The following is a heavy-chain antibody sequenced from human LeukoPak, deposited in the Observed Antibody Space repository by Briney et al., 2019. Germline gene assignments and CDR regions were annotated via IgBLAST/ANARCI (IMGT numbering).Heavy chain of an antibody. CDR2: IHYSGIT. V-gene: IGHV4-59*08. CDR1: GGSISSYY. D-gene: IGHD6-6*01. Sequence: SETLSLTCTVSGGSISSYYWNWIRQPPGKGLEWIGDIHYSGITNYNPSLKSRVTISLDTSKKQFSLKLSSVTAADTAVYFCVKAAPGPRDAFDIWGQGTVVTVSS. CDR3: VKAAPGPRDAFDI. J-gene: IGHJ3*02.